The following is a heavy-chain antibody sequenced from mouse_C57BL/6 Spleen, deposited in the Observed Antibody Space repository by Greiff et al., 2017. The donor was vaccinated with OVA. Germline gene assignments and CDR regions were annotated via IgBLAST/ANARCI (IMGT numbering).Heavy chain of an antibody. CDR2: IYPGDGDT. V-gene: IGHV1-82*01. D-gene: IGHD2-2*01. Sequence: QVHVKQSGPELVKPGASVKISCKASGYAFSSSWMNWVKQRPGKGLEWIGRIYPGDGDTNYNGKFKGKATLTADKSSSTAYMQLSSLTSEDSAVYFCARLEVTTNFDYWGQGTTLTVSS. CDR1: GYAFSSSW. J-gene: IGHJ2*01. CDR3: ARLEVTTNFDY.